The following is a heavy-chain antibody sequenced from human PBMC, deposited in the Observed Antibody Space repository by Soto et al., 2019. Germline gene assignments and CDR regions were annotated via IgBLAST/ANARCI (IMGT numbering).Heavy chain of an antibody. J-gene: IGHJ4*02. CDR3: ARILWSSSSPLPFDY. CDR1: GFTFTRYS. D-gene: IGHD6-6*01. V-gene: IGHV3-30*03. Sequence: GGSLRLSCAASGFTFTRYSMNWVRQAPGKGLEWVAVISYDGSNKYYADSVKGRFTISRDNSKNTLYLQMNSLRAEDTAVYYCARILWSSSSPLPFDYWGQGTLVTVSS. CDR2: ISYDGSNK.